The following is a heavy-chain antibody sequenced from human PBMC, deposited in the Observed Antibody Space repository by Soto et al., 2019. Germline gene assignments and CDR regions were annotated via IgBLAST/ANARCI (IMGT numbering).Heavy chain of an antibody. CDR3: ARDRVYTAMVLGQDGMDV. D-gene: IGHD5-18*01. CDR2: IKQDGSEK. Sequence: EVQLVESGGGLVQPGGSLRLSCAASGFTFSSYWMSWVRQAPEKGLEWVANIKQDGSEKYYVDSVKGRFTISRDNAKNSLYLQMNSLRAEDTAVYYCARDRVYTAMVLGQDGMDVWGQGTTVTVSS. V-gene: IGHV3-7*03. CDR1: GFTFSSYW. J-gene: IGHJ6*02.